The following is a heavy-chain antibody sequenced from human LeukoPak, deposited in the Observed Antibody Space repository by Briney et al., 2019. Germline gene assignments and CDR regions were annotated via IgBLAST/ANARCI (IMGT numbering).Heavy chain of an antibody. Sequence: GGSLRLSCAASGFTFSNYYMNWVRQAPGKGLEWVSSISGSSSYIYYADSVKGRFTISRDNAKNSLYLQMNSLRAEDTAVYYCARDVYYYDSSGFNPWGQGTLVTVSS. J-gene: IGHJ5*02. D-gene: IGHD3-22*01. V-gene: IGHV3-21*01. CDR2: ISGSSSYI. CDR1: GFTFSNYY. CDR3: ARDVYYYDSSGFNP.